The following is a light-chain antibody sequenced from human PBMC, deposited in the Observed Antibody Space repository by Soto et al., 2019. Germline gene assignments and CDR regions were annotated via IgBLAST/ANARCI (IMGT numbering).Light chain of an antibody. CDR3: CSYAGTVAYV. V-gene: IGLV2-23*02. J-gene: IGLJ1*01. Sequence: QAMRTQPGSVSGSPGQSITISCAGTGSDVGAYNLVSWYQQHPGKAPKLIICEVSTRPSGISNRFSGSKSGDTASLTISGLQAEDEADYFCCSYAGTVAYVFGTGTKVTVL. CDR2: EVS. CDR1: GSDVGAYNL.